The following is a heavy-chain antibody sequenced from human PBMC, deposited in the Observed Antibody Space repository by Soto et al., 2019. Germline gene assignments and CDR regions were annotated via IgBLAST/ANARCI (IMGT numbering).Heavy chain of an antibody. CDR3: AGATLGHDIVVVPAAKDY. V-gene: IGHV1-69*13. D-gene: IGHD2-2*01. Sequence: ASVKVSCKASGGTFSSYAISWVRQAPGQGLEWMGGIIPIFGTANYAQKFQGRVTITADESTSTAYMELSSLRSEDTAVYYCAGATLGHDIVVVPAAKDYWGQGTLVTVSS. J-gene: IGHJ4*02. CDR1: GGTFSSYA. CDR2: IIPIFGTA.